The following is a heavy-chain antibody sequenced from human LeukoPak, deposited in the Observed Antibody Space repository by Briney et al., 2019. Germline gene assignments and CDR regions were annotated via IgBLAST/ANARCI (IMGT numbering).Heavy chain of an antibody. CDR2: ISYDGSNK. J-gene: IGHJ6*02. D-gene: IGHD5-12*01. V-gene: IGHV3-30-3*01. Sequence: GGSLRLSCAASGFTFSSYAMHWVRQAPGKGLEWVAVISYDGSNKYYADSVKGRFTISRDNSKNTLYLQMNSLRAEDTAVYYCAKDRRGYSYYYGMDVWGQGTTVTVSS. CDR3: AKDRRGYSYYYGMDV. CDR1: GFTFSSYA.